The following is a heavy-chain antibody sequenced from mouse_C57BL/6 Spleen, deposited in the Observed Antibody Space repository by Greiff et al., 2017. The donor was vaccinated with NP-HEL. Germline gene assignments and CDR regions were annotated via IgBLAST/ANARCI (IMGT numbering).Heavy chain of an antibody. Sequence: EVKLVESGGGLVKPGGSLKLSCAASGFTFSSYAMSWVRQTPEKRLEWVATISDGGSYTYYPDNVKGRFTISRDNAKNNLYLQMSHLKSEDTAMYYCARGGIYYGYWFAYWGQGTLVTVSA. J-gene: IGHJ3*01. CDR3: ARGGIYYGYWFAY. V-gene: IGHV5-4*03. D-gene: IGHD2-2*01. CDR2: ISDGGSYT. CDR1: GFTFSSYA.